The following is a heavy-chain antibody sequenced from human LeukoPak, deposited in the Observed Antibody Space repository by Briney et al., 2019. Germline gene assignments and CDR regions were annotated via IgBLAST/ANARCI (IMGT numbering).Heavy chain of an antibody. D-gene: IGHD4-11*01. CDR2: IYYSGST. CDR3: ARHHSEEVGPYFDY. J-gene: IGHJ4*02. CDR1: GGSISSNTQY. V-gene: IGHV4-39*01. Sequence: SETRSLTCTVSGGSISSNTQYWSWIRQPPGKGSEWLGSIYYSGSTYYNPSLKSRVTISADTSKNQFSLKLSSVTAADTALYYCARHHSEEVGPYFDYWGQGILVTVSS.